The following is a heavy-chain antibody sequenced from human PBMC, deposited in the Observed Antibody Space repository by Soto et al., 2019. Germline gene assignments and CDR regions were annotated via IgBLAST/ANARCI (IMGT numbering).Heavy chain of an antibody. J-gene: IGHJ4*02. D-gene: IGHD6-19*01. V-gene: IGHV1-18*01. CDR2: ISAYNGNT. Sequence: QVQLVQSGAEVKKPGASVKVSCKASGSTFTSYGISWVRQAPGQGLEWMGGISAYNGNTNYAQKFPGRVPMTTDTSTGTAYMELRSLISDDTGVYSCARWLGAVANPMADYWGQGTLVTVSS. CDR3: ARWLGAVANPMADY. CDR1: GSTFTSYG.